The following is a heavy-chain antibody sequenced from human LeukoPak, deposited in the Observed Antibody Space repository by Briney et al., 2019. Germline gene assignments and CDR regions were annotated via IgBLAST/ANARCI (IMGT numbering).Heavy chain of an antibody. CDR3: ARDAWTRDGYNDY. J-gene: IGHJ4*02. CDR2: INPSGSST. D-gene: IGHD5-24*01. Sequence: ASVTVSCKASGYTFTSYYMHWVRQAPGQGLEWLGIINPSGSSTNSAQKFQGRVTMTRDTSTSTVYMELSSMRSEDTAVYYCARDAWTRDGYNDYWGQGTLVTVSS. V-gene: IGHV1-46*01. CDR1: GYTFTSYY.